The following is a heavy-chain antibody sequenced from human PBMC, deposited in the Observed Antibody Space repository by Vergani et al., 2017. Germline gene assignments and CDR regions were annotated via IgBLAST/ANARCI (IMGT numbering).Heavy chain of an antibody. V-gene: IGHV3-9*01. CDR1: GFTFDDYA. CDR3: AQGVWRAVGAFDC. Sequence: EVQLVESGGGLVQPGRSLRLSCAASGFTFDDYAMHWVRQAPGKGLEWVSGISWNSGSIGYADSVKGRFTISRDNAKNSLYLQMNSLRAEDTALYYCAQGVWRAVGAFDCWGQGTLVTVSS. J-gene: IGHJ4*02. CDR2: ISWNSGSI. D-gene: IGHD6-19*01.